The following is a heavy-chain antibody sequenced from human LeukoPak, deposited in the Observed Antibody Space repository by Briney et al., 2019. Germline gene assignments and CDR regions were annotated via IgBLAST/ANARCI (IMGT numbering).Heavy chain of an antibody. CDR1: GYTFTDYY. V-gene: IGHV1-69-2*01. D-gene: IGHD6-13*01. CDR2: VDPEDGET. J-gene: IGHJ6*03. Sequence: ASVKVSCKVSGYTFTDYYMHWVKQAPGKGREWMGLVDPEDGETIYAEKFQGRVTITADTSTDTAYMELSSLRSEDTAVYYCARGRRGIAAAQYYYYYMDVWGKGTTVTVSS. CDR3: ARGRRGIAAAQYYYYYMDV.